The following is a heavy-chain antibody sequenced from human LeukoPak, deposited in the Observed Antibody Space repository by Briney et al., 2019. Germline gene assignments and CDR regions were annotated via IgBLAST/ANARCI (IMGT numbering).Heavy chain of an antibody. J-gene: IGHJ4*02. CDR3: AKDLGRRDGYHGGFDY. CDR2: ISGSGDST. V-gene: IGHV3-23*01. D-gene: IGHD5-24*01. Sequence: PGGSLRLSCAASGFTFSSYEMNWVRQAPGKGLEWVSVISGSGDSTPYADSVKGRFTISRDNSKNTLYLQMNSLRAEDTAVYYCAKDLGRRDGYHGGFDYWGQGTLVTVSS. CDR1: GFTFSSYE.